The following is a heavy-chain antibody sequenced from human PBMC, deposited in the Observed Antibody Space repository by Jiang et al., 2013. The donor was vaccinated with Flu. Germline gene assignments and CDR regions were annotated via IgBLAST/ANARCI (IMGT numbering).Heavy chain of an antibody. V-gene: IGHV3-72*01. CDR2: IKNKASSHTT. CDR1: GFTFSDHN. Sequence: VQLVESGGGLVQPGESLRLSCAASGFTFSDHNMDWFRQAPGKGLEWVARIKNKASSHTTEYAASVKGRFTISRDDSKSSLYLQMNSLKTEDTAVYYCGRDSRKGGGFDYWGQGTLVSVPS. D-gene: IGHD1-26*01. J-gene: IGHJ4*02. CDR3: GRDSRKGGGFDY.